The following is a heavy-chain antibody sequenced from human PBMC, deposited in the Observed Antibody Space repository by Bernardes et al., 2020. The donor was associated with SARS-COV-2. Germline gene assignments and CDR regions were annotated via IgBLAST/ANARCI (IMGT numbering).Heavy chain of an antibody. CDR3: ARVYQLYVSSGYQLGHYYYYYGMDV. CDR2: INPNSGCT. V-gene: IGHV1-2*02. D-gene: IGHD3-22*01. Sequence: ASVKVSCKASGYTFTGYYMHRVRQAPGQGLEWMGWINPNSGCTNYAQKLQGRVTMTRDTSISTAYMELSRLRSDDTAVYYCARVYQLYVSSGYQLGHYYYYYGMDVGDQGATVTVSS. CDR1: GYTFTGYY. J-gene: IGHJ6*02.